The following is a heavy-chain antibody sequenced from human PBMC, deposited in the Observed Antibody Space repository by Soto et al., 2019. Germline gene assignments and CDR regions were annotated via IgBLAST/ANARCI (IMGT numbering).Heavy chain of an antibody. CDR1: GYSFTSYW. Sequence: LKISCKGSGYSFTSYWISWVRQMPGKGLEWMGRIDPSDSYTNYSPSFQGHVTISADKSISTAYLQWSSLKASDTAMYYCASSTGGDDVAYYYGMDVWGQGTTVTVSS. CDR3: ASSTGGDDVAYYYGMDV. J-gene: IGHJ6*02. D-gene: IGHD2-2*01. V-gene: IGHV5-10-1*01. CDR2: IDPSDSYT.